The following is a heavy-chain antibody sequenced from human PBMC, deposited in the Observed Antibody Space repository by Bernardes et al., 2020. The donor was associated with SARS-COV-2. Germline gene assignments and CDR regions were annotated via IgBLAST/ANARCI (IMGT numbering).Heavy chain of an antibody. V-gene: IGHV3-9*01. CDR1: GFVFDNHA. CDR3: VRAYGNSGYLYFLDH. CDR2: LSWRGDNI. J-gene: IGHJ4*02. Sequence: GGSLRLSCRASGFVFDNHAMHWVRRSPGEGLQWVASLSWRGDNIAYADSVKGRFTISRDNARNFLYLQMDSLSVEDTALYYCVRAYGNSGYLYFLDHWGQGTQVIVSS. D-gene: IGHD3-22*01.